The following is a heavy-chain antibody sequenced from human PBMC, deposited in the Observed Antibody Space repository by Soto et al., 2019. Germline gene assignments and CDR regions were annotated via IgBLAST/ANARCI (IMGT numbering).Heavy chain of an antibody. D-gene: IGHD6-13*01. Sequence: QVQLVESGGGVVQPGRSLRLSCAASGFTFSSYAMHWVRQAPGKGLEWVTFISYDGSSKYCADSVKGRFTISRDNSKNTLYLQMNSLRAEDTAVYYCARESGVAAASDFDYWGQGTLVTVSS. J-gene: IGHJ4*02. CDR1: GFTFSSYA. CDR2: ISYDGSSK. V-gene: IGHV3-30-3*01. CDR3: ARESGVAAASDFDY.